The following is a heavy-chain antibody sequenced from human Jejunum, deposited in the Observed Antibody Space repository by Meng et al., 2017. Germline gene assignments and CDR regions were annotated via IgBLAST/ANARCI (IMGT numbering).Heavy chain of an antibody. Sequence: QVQLQESGPGLVKPSEALSLTCTVSGGAITSYYWSWIRQPPGKGLEWIGHIYYSGHTDYSPSLKSRVTISVDTSKNQFSLRLSPVTAADTAVYYCGRHLYGSGSQPIDYWGQGTLVTVSS. D-gene: IGHD3-10*01. J-gene: IGHJ4*02. V-gene: IGHV4-59*08. CDR3: GRHLYGSGSQPIDY. CDR2: IYYSGHT. CDR1: GGAITSYY.